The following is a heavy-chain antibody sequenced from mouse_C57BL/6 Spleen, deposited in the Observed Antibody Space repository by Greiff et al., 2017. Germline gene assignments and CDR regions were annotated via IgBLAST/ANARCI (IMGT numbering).Heavy chain of an antibody. CDR2: ISGGGGNT. V-gene: IGHV5-9*01. J-gene: IGHJ2*01. CDR1: GFTFSSYT. D-gene: IGHD4-1*01. CDR3: ARQDWDVYYFDY. Sequence: EVKLMESGGGLVKPGGSLKLSCAASGFTFSSYTMSWVRQTPEKRLEWVATISGGGGNTYYPDSVKGRFTISRDNAKNTLYLQMSSLRSEDTALYYCARQDWDVYYFDYWGQGTTLTVSS.